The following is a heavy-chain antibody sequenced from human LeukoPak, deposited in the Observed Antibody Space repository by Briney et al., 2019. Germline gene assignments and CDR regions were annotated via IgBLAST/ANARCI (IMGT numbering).Heavy chain of an antibody. J-gene: IGHJ3*02. CDR3: AKDLNTFYDSSGYFLDAFDI. V-gene: IGHV3-23*01. CDR2: ISGRGGST. Sequence: AGGSLRLSCAASGFTFSSYAMSWVRQAPGKGLEWVSAISGRGGSTYYADSVKGRFTISRDNSKNTLYLQMNSLRAEDTAVYYCAKDLNTFYDSSGYFLDAFDIWGQGTMVTVSS. D-gene: IGHD3-22*01. CDR1: GFTFSSYA.